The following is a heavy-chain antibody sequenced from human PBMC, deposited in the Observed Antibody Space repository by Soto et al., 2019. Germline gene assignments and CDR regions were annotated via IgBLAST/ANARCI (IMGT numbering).Heavy chain of an antibody. D-gene: IGHD2-15*01. Sequence: EVQLVESGGGWVQPGGSLRLSCAASGFTFSTYWMSWVRQAPGKGLEWVANIKEDGSAKSYVDSVKGRFTISRDNAKNSLYLQMNSLRAEDTAVYHCARDRGRGVECFGTCYSSYFDPWGQGTLVTVSS. V-gene: IGHV3-7*01. CDR1: GFTFSTYW. CDR2: IKEDGSAK. CDR3: ARDRGRGVECFGTCYSSYFDP. J-gene: IGHJ5*02.